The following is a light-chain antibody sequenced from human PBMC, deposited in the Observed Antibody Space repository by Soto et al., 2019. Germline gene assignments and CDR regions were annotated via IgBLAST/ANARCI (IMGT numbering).Light chain of an antibody. Sequence: DIQLTQSPSFLSAPVGDKVTTTCRASRPFSISLAWYQHNPGKAPRLLIYAASTLQNGVPSSFSGSGSGTEFTLTISSLQPEDFATYYCQHLNDYRYTFGQGTKVEIK. V-gene: IGKV1-9*01. J-gene: IGKJ2*01. CDR1: RPFSIS. CDR3: QHLNDYRYT. CDR2: AAS.